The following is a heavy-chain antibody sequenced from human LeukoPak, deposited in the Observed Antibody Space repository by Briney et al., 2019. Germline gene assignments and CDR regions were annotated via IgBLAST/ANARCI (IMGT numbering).Heavy chain of an antibody. CDR1: GFTFDDYG. Sequence: GGSLRLSCAASGFTFDDYGMSWVRQAPGKGLEWVSGFSATFSTHYADSVGGRFTISRDTSKNTLYLEMNSLRAEDTAVYYCAKYCDSATCYPRHFQHWGQGTLVTVSS. V-gene: IGHV3-23*01. J-gene: IGHJ1*01. CDR2: FSATFST. D-gene: IGHD2-2*01. CDR3: AKYCDSATCYPRHFQH.